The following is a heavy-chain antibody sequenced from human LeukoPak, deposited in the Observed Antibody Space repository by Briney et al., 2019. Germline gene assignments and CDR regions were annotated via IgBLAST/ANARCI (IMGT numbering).Heavy chain of an antibody. CDR2: ISSSSSYI. V-gene: IGHV3-21*01. CDR3: ARVGLPNAFDI. J-gene: IGHJ3*02. CDR1: GLTFTKYY. D-gene: IGHD5-12*01. Sequence: GGSLRLSCYASGLTFTKYYMNWVRQAPGKGLEWVSSISSSSSYIYYADSLKGRFTISRDNAKNSLYLQMNNLRADDTAVYYCARVGLPNAFDIWGQGTMVTVSS.